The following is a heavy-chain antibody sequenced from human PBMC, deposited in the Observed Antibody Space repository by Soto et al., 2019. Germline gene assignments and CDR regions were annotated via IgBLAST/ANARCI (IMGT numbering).Heavy chain of an antibody. CDR1: GYTFTGYY. J-gene: IGHJ4*02. V-gene: IGHV1-2*02. CDR3: ARVVDLLRYFDWPLSFDY. Sequence: SVKVSCKASGYTFTGYYMHWVRQAPGQGLEWMGWINPNSGGTNYAQKFQGRVTMTRDTSISTACMELSRLRSDDTAVYYCARVVDLLRYFDWPLSFDYWGQGTLVTVSS. D-gene: IGHD3-9*01. CDR2: INPNSGGT.